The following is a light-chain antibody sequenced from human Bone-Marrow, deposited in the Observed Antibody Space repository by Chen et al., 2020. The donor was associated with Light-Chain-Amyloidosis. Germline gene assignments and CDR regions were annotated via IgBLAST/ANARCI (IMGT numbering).Light chain of an antibody. CDR2: DDS. Sequence: YVLTQPSSVSVAPGQTATIPCGGNNIGSTSVHWYQQTPGQAPLLVVYDDSDRPSGIPERLSGSNSGNTATLTISRVEAGDEADYYCQVWDRSSDRPVFGGGTKLTVL. CDR3: QVWDRSSDRPV. CDR1: NIGSTS. J-gene: IGLJ3*02. V-gene: IGLV3-21*02.